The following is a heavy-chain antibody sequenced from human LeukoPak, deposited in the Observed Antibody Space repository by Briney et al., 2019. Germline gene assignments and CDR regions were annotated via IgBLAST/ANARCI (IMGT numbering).Heavy chain of an antibody. CDR1: GYTFTSYY. J-gene: IGHJ4*02. D-gene: IGHD3-10*01. CDR3: ARYHYEGSGSYQRTFDY. Sequence: ASVKVSCTASGYTFTSYYMHWVRQAPGHGLEWMGIINPSGGSTSYAQQLQRRVTMPRDTSTSTVYIELSSLRSEDTAVYYCARYHYEGSGSYQRTFDYWGQGTLVTVS. V-gene: IGHV1-46*01. CDR2: INPSGGST.